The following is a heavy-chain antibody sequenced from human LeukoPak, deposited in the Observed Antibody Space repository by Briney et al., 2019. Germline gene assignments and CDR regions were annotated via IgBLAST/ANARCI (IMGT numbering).Heavy chain of an antibody. J-gene: IGHJ3*02. CDR2: IYHSGST. V-gene: IGHV4-59*04. CDR1: GGSISSYY. CDR3: ATYVEAPMVDAFDI. Sequence: SETLSLTCTVSGGSISSYYWSWIRQPAGKGLEWIGSIYHSGSTCYNPSLKSRVTVSLDTSKNQFSLRLTSVTAADTAVYYCATYVEAPMVDAFDIWGQGTVVTVSS. D-gene: IGHD5-18*01.